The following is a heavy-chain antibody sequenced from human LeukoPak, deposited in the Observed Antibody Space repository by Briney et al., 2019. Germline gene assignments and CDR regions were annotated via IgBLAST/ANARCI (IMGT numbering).Heavy chain of an antibody. CDR3: ARDGGYYDGSGYDAFDI. Sequence: SETLSLTCTVSGGSISSYYWSWIRQPPGKGLEWIGYIYYSGSTNYNPSLKSRVTISVDTSKNQFSLKLSSVTAADTAVYYCARDGGYYDGSGYDAFDIWGQGTMVTVSS. V-gene: IGHV4-59*01. D-gene: IGHD3-22*01. CDR1: GGSISSYY. CDR2: IYYSGST. J-gene: IGHJ3*02.